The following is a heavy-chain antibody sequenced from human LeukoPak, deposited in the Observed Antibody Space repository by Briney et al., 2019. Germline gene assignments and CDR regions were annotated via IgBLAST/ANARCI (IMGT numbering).Heavy chain of an antibody. CDR2: IYYSEST. CDR1: GGSISSYY. V-gene: IGHV4-59*01. Sequence: SETLSLTCTVSGGSISSYYWSWIRQPPGKGLEWIGYIYYSESTNYNPSLKSRVTISVDTSKNQFSLKLSSVTAADTAVYYCARAEYSYGALFDYWGQGTLVTVSS. D-gene: IGHD5-18*01. CDR3: ARAEYSYGALFDY. J-gene: IGHJ4*02.